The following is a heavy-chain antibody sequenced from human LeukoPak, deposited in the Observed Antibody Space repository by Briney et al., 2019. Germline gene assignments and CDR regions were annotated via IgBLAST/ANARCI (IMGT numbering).Heavy chain of an antibody. Sequence: PGGSLRLSCAASGFTFSSYAMHWGRQAPGKGLEWVAVISYDGSNKYYADSVKGRFTISRDNSKNTLYLQMNSLRAEDTAVYYCARDRDSSGYVDYWGQGTLVTVSS. CDR1: GFTFSSYA. CDR3: ARDRDSSGYVDY. J-gene: IGHJ4*02. D-gene: IGHD3-22*01. CDR2: ISYDGSNK. V-gene: IGHV3-30-3*01.